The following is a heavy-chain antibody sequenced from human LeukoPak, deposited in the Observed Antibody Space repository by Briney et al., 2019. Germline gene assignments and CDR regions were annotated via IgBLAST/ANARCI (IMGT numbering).Heavy chain of an antibody. CDR3: ARGRYYGMDV. V-gene: IGHV3-74*01. CDR2: VNSDGSST. J-gene: IGHJ6*02. Sequence: GGSLRLSCAASGFTFTSYWMHWVRRAPGKGLVWVSRVNSDGSSTTYADSVKGRFTISRDNAKNTLYLQMNSLRAEDTAVYYCARGRYYGMDVWAQGTTATVSS. CDR1: GFTFTSYW.